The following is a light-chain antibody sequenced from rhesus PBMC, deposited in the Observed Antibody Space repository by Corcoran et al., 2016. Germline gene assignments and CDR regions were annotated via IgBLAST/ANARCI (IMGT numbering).Light chain of an antibody. J-gene: IGKJ4*01. V-gene: IGKV2-104*02. CDR1: QSLLDREDGNTY. Sequence: DIVMTQTPLSLPVTPGEPASIPCRSSQSLLDREDGNTYLDWYLQKPGQSPQLLFYEVSNRAFGVPDRFRGVGSDNDFTMRSSRVEAEDVGVYYCRQALEFPLTFGGGTKVEIK. CDR3: RQALEFPLT. CDR2: EVS.